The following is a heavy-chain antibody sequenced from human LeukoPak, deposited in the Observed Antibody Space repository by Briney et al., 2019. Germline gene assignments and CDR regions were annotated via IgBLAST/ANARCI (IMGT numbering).Heavy chain of an antibody. CDR1: GYTFSIYY. Sequence: ASVKLFCTSSGYTFSIYYMHWVRQSPGQGLEWMGIINPSGGSTSYAQKFQGRVTMTRDTSTSTVYMELSSLRSEDTAVYYCARASPPTAMVYNWFYPWGQGARLSVSS. V-gene: IGHV1-46*01. CDR2: INPSGGST. J-gene: IGHJ5*02. D-gene: IGHD5-18*01. CDR3: ARASPPTAMVYNWFYP.